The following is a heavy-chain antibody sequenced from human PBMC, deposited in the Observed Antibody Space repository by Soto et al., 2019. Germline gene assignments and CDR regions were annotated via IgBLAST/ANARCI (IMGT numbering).Heavy chain of an antibody. CDR1: GYTFTSYG. Sequence: QVQLVQSGAEVKKPGASVKVSCKASGYTFTSYGISWVRQAPGQGLEWMGWISAYNGNTNYAQKLQGRVTMTTDTSTSTAYMELRSLRSDDTAVYYCARDGPDDYVWGSYRYTGLDYWGQGTLVTVSS. CDR3: ARDGPDDYVWGSYRYTGLDY. J-gene: IGHJ4*02. CDR2: ISAYNGNT. V-gene: IGHV1-18*04. D-gene: IGHD3-16*02.